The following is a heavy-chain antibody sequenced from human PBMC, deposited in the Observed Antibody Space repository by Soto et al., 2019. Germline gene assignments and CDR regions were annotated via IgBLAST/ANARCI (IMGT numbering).Heavy chain of an antibody. CDR2: ISGSGGST. D-gene: IGHD3-3*01. Sequence: GSLRLSCAASGFTFSSYAMSWVRQAPGKGLEWVSAISGSGGSTYYADSVKGRFTISRDNSKNTLYLQMNSLRAEDTAVYYCAKTGPRGYDFWSGYLNYYYYGMDVWGQGTTVTFSS. J-gene: IGHJ6*02. CDR3: AKTGPRGYDFWSGYLNYYYYGMDV. CDR1: GFTFSSYA. V-gene: IGHV3-23*01.